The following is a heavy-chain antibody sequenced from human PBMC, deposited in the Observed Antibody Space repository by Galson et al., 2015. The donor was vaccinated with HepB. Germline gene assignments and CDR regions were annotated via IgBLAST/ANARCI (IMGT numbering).Heavy chain of an antibody. CDR1: GCTFSSYA. V-gene: IGHV1-69*13. CDR2: IIPIFGTA. CDR3: AMAIYPYYGSGSYYLAG. Sequence: SVKVSCKASGCTFSSYAISWVRQAPGKGLEWMGGIIPIFGTANYAQKFQGRVTISADESTNTAYMELSSLRSENTAVYYCAMAIYPYYGSGSYYLAGWGQGTMVTVSS. J-gene: IGHJ3*01. D-gene: IGHD3-10*01.